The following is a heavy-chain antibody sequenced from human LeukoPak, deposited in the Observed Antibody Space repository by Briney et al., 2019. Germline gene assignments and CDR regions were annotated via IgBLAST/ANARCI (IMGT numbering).Heavy chain of an antibody. J-gene: IGHJ4*02. CDR1: GGSFSGYY. CDR2: INHSGST. CDR3: ARSLRDYYEGSGGGD. D-gene: IGHD3-22*01. Sequence: PSETLSLTCAVYGGSFSGYYWSWIRQPPGKGLEWIREINHSGSTNYNPSLKSRITISVDTSKNQFSLKLSSVTAADTAVYYCARSLRDYYEGSGGGDWGQGTLVTVSS. V-gene: IGHV4-34*01.